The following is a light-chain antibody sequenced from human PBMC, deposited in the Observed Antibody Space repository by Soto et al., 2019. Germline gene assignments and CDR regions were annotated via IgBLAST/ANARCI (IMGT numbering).Light chain of an antibody. Sequence: DIVLTQPPGTLSLSPGERATLSCRASQSVSNSYLAWYQQKPGQAPRLLIYGASSRAAGIPDRFSGSGSGTDFTLTISRLEPQDFAVYYCQQYAKIPRFTFGPGTTVDI. V-gene: IGKV3-20*01. CDR3: QQYAKIPRFT. CDR1: QSVSNSY. J-gene: IGKJ3*01. CDR2: GAS.